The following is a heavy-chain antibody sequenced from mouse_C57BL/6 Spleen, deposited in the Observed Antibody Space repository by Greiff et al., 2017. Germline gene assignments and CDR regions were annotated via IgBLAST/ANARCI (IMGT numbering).Heavy chain of an antibody. J-gene: IGHJ2*01. CDR3: ARRGGSSFFDY. Sequence: LQESGAELARPGASVKLSCKASGYTFTSYGISWVKQRTGQGLEWIGEIYPRSGNTYYNEKFKGKATLTADKSSSTAYMELRSLTSEDSAVXFCARRGGSSFFDYWGQGTTLTVS. D-gene: IGHD1-1*01. CDR1: GYTFTSYG. V-gene: IGHV1-81*01. CDR2: IYPRSGNT.